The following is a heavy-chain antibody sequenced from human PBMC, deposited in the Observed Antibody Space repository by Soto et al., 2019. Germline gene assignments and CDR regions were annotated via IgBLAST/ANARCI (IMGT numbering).Heavy chain of an antibody. V-gene: IGHV1-69*13. J-gene: IGHJ3*02. CDR3: ASGPKNYDSSGYYFPNDAFDI. D-gene: IGHD3-22*01. Sequence: ASVKVSCKASGGTFSSYAISWVRQAPGQGLEWMGGIIPIFGTANYAQKFQGRVTITADESTSTAYMELSSLRSGDTAVYYCASGPKNYDSSGYYFPNDAFDIWGQGTMVTVSS. CDR2: IIPIFGTA. CDR1: GGTFSSYA.